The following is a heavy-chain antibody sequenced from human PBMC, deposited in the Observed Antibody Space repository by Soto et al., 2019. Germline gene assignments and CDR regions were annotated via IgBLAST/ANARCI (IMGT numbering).Heavy chain of an antibody. D-gene: IGHD2-15*01. CDR3: AKDSSRFCSGGTCFSGGFDR. J-gene: IGHJ4*02. CDR2: ISYDGSNK. V-gene: IGHV3-30*18. Sequence: GGSLRLSCAASGFTFSSYGMHWVRQXPGKGLEWVAVISYDGSNKYYADSVKGRFTISRDNSKNTLFLQMDSLRAEDTATYQCAKDSSRFCSGGTCFSGGFDRWGQGTLVTVSS. CDR1: GFTFSSYG.